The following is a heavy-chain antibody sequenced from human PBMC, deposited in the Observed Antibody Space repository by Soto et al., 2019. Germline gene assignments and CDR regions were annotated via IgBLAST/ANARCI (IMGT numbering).Heavy chain of an antibody. D-gene: IGHD6-13*01. CDR1: GFTFDDYA. CDR3: ATDKISAGMYSFDY. Sequence: EVQLVESGGGLAQPGRSLRLSCAASGFTFDDYAMHWVRQAPGKGLEWVSGISRNSGSIGYADSVKGRFTISRDNAKNSLYLQMNSLRAEDTALYYCATDKISAGMYSFDYWGQGPLVTVSS. CDR2: ISRNSGSI. J-gene: IGHJ4*02. V-gene: IGHV3-9*01.